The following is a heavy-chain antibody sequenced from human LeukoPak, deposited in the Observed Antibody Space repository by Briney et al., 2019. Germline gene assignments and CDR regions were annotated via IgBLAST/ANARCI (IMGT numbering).Heavy chain of an antibody. CDR3: ARHAAHELLFFDY. CDR2: IYSSGST. Sequence: PSETLSLTCAVSGGSLSSYYWSWIRQPPGKGLEWIGYIYSSGSTNYNPSLKSRVTVSIDTSKEQFSLNLTSVTAADTAVYYCARHAAHELLFFDYWGQGTLVTVSS. CDR1: GGSLSSYY. J-gene: IGHJ4*02. V-gene: IGHV4-59*08. D-gene: IGHD1-26*01.